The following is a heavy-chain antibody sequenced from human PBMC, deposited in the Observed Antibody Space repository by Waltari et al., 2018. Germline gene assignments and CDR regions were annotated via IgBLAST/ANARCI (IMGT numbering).Heavy chain of an antibody. V-gene: IGHV1-2*06. CDR3: ARDRPPDY. CDR2: INPNTGGT. CDR1: GYTFSAYY. J-gene: IGHJ4*02. Sequence: QVQLVQSGAEVKNPGASVKVSCKASGYTFSAYYMHWVRQAPGQGLEWVGRINPNTGGTDYAQKFQGRVTMTRDTAISTAYLQLPRLRSDDTAVYYCARDRPPDYWGQGTLVTVSS.